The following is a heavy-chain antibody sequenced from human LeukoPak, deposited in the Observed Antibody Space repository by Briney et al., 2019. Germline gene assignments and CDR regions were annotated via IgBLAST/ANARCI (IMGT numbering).Heavy chain of an antibody. Sequence: ASVKVSFKASGYTFTGYYMHWVRQAPGQGLEWMGWINPNSGGTNYAQKFQGRVNMTRDTSISTAYMELSRLRSDDTAVYYCARIAGYCSSTSCQKEDWFDPWGQGTLVTVSS. V-gene: IGHV1-2*02. J-gene: IGHJ5*02. CDR1: GYTFTGYY. CDR2: INPNSGGT. D-gene: IGHD2-2*01. CDR3: ARIAGYCSSTSCQKEDWFDP.